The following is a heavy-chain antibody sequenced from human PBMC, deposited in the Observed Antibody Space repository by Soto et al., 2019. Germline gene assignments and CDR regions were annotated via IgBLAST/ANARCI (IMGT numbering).Heavy chain of an antibody. CDR3: TNGHVVPFLAPAGSYFGYDF. V-gene: IGHV3-23*01. Sequence: EVQLLESGGGLVQPGGSLTLSCVASGFSFHAYAMTWVRQAPGKGLEWVSGLSANGGSTYYSDSVQGRFIISRDNPKTTVYLKMDNLRAEDTAIYYCTNGHVVPFLAPAGSYFGYDFWGQGTTVSVSS. CDR1: GFSFHAYA. D-gene: IGHD6-19*01. CDR2: LSANGGST. J-gene: IGHJ3*01.